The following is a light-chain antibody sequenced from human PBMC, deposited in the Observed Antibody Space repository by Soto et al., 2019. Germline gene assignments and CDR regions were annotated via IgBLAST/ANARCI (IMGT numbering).Light chain of an antibody. V-gene: IGKV3-20*01. CDR2: ATS. Sequence: EIVLTQSPGTLSLSPGERATLSCRASQSFSGSYLAWYQQKPGQAPRLLIYATSRRATGIPGRFSGSASETDFTLTISSLEPEDCAVYYGHHYGSAPWTFGQGTKVEIK. CDR3: HHYGSAPWT. CDR1: QSFSGSY. J-gene: IGKJ1*01.